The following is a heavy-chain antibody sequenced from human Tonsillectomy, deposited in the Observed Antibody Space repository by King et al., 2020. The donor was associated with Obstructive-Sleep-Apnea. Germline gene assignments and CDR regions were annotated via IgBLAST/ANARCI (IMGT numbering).Heavy chain of an antibody. Sequence: QLVQSGAEVKKPGESLKISCKVSGYRFTSYWIGWVRQMPGKGLEWMGIIYPGDSDTRYSPSFQGQVTISADKSISTAYLQWSSLKASDTAVYYCAWTGAVLGYCTRTSCHATFDYWGQGTLVTVSS. D-gene: IGHD2-2*01. CDR2: IYPGDSDT. CDR3: AWTGAVLGYCTRTSCHATFDY. V-gene: IGHV5-51*01. CDR1: GYRFTSYW. J-gene: IGHJ4*02.